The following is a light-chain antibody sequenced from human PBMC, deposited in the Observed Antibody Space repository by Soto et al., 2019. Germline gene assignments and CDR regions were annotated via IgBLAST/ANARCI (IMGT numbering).Light chain of an antibody. J-gene: IGKJ5*01. Sequence: IVLTQSPGTLSLSPGESATLSCRASQSVSSNFLAWYQQKTGQAPRLLIYGVSSRASGIPDRFFGSGSGTDFTLTINRLEPEDFAVYYCQQYANSPITFGQGTRL. CDR2: GVS. CDR1: QSVSSNF. CDR3: QQYANSPIT. V-gene: IGKV3-20*01.